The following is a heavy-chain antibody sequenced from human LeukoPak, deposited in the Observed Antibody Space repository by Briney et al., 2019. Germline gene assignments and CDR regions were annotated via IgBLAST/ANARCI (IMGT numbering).Heavy chain of an antibody. CDR3: ARPPQGSSGSKGFDY. Sequence: GESLKISCKGSGYTFTNYWIGWVRQMPGKGLEWMGIIYPDDSDTRYSPSFQGQVTISADKSISTVYLQWSSLKASDTAMYCCARPPQGSSGSKGFDYWGQGTLVTVSS. CDR1: GYTFTNYW. CDR2: IYPDDSDT. V-gene: IGHV5-51*01. J-gene: IGHJ4*02. D-gene: IGHD6-19*01.